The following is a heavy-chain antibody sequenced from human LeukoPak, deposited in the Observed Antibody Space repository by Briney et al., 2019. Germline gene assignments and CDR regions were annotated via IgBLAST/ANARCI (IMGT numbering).Heavy chain of an antibody. Sequence: GASVKVSCKVSGYTLTELSMHWVRQAPGKGLEWMGGFDPEDGETIYAQKFQGRVTMTEDTSTDTAYMELSSLRSEDTAVYYCATVLPSPIEPIFDYWGQGTLVTVSS. CDR3: ATVLPSPIEPIFDY. D-gene: IGHD1-14*01. CDR2: FDPEDGET. CDR1: GYTLTELS. J-gene: IGHJ4*02. V-gene: IGHV1-24*01.